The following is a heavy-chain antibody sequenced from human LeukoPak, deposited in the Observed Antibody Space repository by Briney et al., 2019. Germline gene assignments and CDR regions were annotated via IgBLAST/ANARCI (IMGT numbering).Heavy chain of an antibody. Sequence: GGSLTLSCAASGFTFSSYWMHWVRHPPGKGLVWVSRINSDGSSTRYADPVKGRFTISRDNAKNTLYLQMNSLRAEDTAVYYCARAISYGYGGLDYWGQGTLVTVSS. CDR1: GFTFSSYW. CDR2: INSDGSST. D-gene: IGHD5-18*01. J-gene: IGHJ4*02. CDR3: ARAISYGYGGLDY. V-gene: IGHV3-74*01.